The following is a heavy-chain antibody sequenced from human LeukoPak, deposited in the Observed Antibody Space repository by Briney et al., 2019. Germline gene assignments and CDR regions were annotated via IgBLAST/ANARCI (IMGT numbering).Heavy chain of an antibody. CDR1: GFTFDDYA. V-gene: IGHV3-9*01. CDR2: ISWNSGSI. CDR3: AKGKGRASVSYYYGMDV. J-gene: IGHJ6*02. Sequence: GGSLRLSRAASGFTFDDYAMHWVRQAPGKGLEWVSGISWNSGSIGYADSVKGRFTISRDNAKNSLYVQVNSLRAEDTALYYCAKGKGRASVSYYYGMDVWGQGTTVTVSS. D-gene: IGHD2/OR15-2a*01.